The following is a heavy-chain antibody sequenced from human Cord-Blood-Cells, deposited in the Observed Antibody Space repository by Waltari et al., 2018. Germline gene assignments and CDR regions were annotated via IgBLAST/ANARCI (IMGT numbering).Heavy chain of an antibody. CDR1: GGSISSYY. CDR2: IYTSGST. J-gene: IGHJ5*02. Sequence: QVQLQESGPGLVKPSETLSLTCTVSGGSISSYYWRWIRQPAGEGLEWIGRIYTSGSTNYNPSLKSRVTMSVDTSKNQFSLKLSSVTAADTAVYYCARDPLTLGYCSSTSCSSWFDPWGQGTLVTVSS. D-gene: IGHD2-2*01. CDR3: ARDPLTLGYCSSTSCSSWFDP. V-gene: IGHV4-4*07.